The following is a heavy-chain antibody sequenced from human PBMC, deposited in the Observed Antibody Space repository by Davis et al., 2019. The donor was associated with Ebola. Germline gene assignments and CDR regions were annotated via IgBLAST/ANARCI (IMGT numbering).Heavy chain of an antibody. V-gene: IGHV2-70*11. Sequence: SGPTLVKPTQTLTLTCTFSGFSLRTSGMCVSWIRQPPGKALEWLARIDSDDDKYYRTSLKTRLTISKDTSKNQVVLTMTNMDPVDTATYYCARMAPSGYCSGGSCYYSPNNWFDPWGQGTLATVSS. D-gene: IGHD2-15*01. CDR1: GFSLRTSGMC. J-gene: IGHJ5*02. CDR3: ARMAPSGYCSGGSCYYSPNNWFDP. CDR2: IDSDDDK.